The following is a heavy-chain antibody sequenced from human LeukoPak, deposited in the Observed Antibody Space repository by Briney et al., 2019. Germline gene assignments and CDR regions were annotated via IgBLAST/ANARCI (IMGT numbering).Heavy chain of an antibody. CDR3: ARGILSGIAAAGIDY. D-gene: IGHD6-13*01. CDR1: GYTSTGYY. J-gene: IGHJ4*02. V-gene: IGHV1-2*02. CDR2: INPNSGGT. Sequence: ASVKVSCKASGYTSTGYYMHWVRQAPGQGLEWMGWINPNSGGTNYAQKFQGRVTMTRDTSISTAYMELSRLRSDDTAVYYCARGILSGIAAAGIDYWGQGTLVTVSS.